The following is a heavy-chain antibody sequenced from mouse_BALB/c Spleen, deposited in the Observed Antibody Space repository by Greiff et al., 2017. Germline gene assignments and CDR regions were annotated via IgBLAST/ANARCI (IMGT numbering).Heavy chain of an antibody. V-gene: IGHV5-9-4*01. CDR3: ARDYGSSSYYAMDY. D-gene: IGHD1-1*01. CDR1: GFTFSSYA. J-gene: IGHJ4*01. Sequence: EVKLVESGGGLVKPGGSLKLSCAASGFTFSSYAMSWVRQSPEKRLEWVAEISSGGSYTYYPDTVTGRFTISRDNAKNTLYLEMSSLRSEDTAMYYCARDYGSSSYYAMDYWGQGTSVTVSS. CDR2: ISSGGSYT.